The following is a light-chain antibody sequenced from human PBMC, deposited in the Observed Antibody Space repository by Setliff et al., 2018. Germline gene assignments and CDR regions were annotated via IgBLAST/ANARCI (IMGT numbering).Light chain of an antibody. V-gene: IGLV2-8*01. J-gene: IGLJ1*01. CDR3: SSYTSSSTYV. CDR1: SNDVSGYNY. CDR2: DVS. Sequence: QSALTQPPSASGSPGQSVTISCTGTSNDVSGYNYVSWYQQHPGKAPQLMIYDVSKRPSGVPDRFSGSKSGNTASLTVSGLQAEDEADYYCSSYTSSSTYVFGTGTKVTVL.